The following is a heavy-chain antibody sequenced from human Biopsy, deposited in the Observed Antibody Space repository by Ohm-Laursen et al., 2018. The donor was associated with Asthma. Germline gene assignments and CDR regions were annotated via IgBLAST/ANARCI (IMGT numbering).Heavy chain of an antibody. V-gene: IGHV1-18*01. CDR2: ISVYNGNT. CDR1: GYTFNSAG. D-gene: IGHD3-10*01. J-gene: IGHJ6*02. Sequence: ASVKVSCKTSGYTFNSAGITWVRQAPGQGLEWMGWISVYNGNTKVAQKLQDRVTMITDMSTSTAYMELRSLRSDDTAVYFCARAVDYSHYYGIDVWGQGTTVTVS. CDR3: ARAVDYSHYYGIDV.